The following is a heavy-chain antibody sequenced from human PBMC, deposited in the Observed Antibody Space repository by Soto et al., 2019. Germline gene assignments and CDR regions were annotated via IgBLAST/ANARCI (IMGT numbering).Heavy chain of an antibody. CDR3: AREMVAATGGFDP. Sequence: QVQLQESGPGLVKPSETLSLTCTVSGGSISSYYWSWIRQPAGKGLEWIGRIYTSGRTNYKPALKSRVTVSVDTSKYQFSLKLNSVTAAVTAGYYCAREMVAATGGFDPWGQGTLVTVSS. CDR2: IYTSGRT. D-gene: IGHD2-15*01. J-gene: IGHJ5*02. V-gene: IGHV4-4*07. CDR1: GGSISSYY.